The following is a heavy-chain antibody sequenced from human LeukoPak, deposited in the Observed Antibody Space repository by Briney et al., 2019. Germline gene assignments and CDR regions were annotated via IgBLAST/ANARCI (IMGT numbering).Heavy chain of an antibody. D-gene: IGHD6-13*01. Sequence: GGSLRLSCTASGFPFSSYWMTWVRQAPGKGLEWVANIKLDGSVINYVDSVKGRLTISRDNAKNSLCLQMTNLRVEDTALYYCAKDSYSKGDYWGQGTLVTVSS. J-gene: IGHJ4*02. CDR3: AKDSYSKGDY. V-gene: IGHV3-7*01. CDR1: GFPFSSYW. CDR2: IKLDGSVI.